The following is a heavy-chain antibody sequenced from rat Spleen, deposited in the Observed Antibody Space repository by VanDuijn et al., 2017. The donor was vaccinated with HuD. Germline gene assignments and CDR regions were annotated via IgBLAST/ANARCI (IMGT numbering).Heavy chain of an antibody. V-gene: IGHV5-58*01. CDR1: GFTFSSYW. Sequence: EVQLVESGGGLVQPGRSLKLSCVASGFTFSSYWMYWIRQAPGKGLEWVSSINTDGGSTYYPDSVKGRFTISRDNAKNTQYLQMDSLRSEDTATYYCAREADKPFHYFDYWGQGVMVTVSS. CDR3: AREADKPFHYFDY. J-gene: IGHJ2*01. CDR2: INTDGGST. D-gene: IGHD1-6*01.